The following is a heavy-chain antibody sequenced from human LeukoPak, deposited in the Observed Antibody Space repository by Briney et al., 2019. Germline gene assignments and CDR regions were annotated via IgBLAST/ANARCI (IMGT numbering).Heavy chain of an antibody. CDR2: ISYDGSNK. J-gene: IGHJ4*02. CDR3: ARDIGDDYGDY. D-gene: IGHD2-21*01. CDR1: GFTFSSYA. V-gene: IGHV3-30*04. Sequence: GGSLRLSCAASGFTFSSYAMSWVRQAPGKGLEWVADISYDGSNKYYADSVKGRFTISRDNSKNTLYLQMNSLRAEDTAVYYCARDIGDDYGDYWGQGTLVTVSS.